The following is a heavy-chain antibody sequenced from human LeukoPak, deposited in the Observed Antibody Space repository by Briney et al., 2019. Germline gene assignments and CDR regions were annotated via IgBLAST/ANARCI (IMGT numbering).Heavy chain of an antibody. J-gene: IGHJ4*02. CDR3: ARDEGSPGALDH. V-gene: IGHV4-59*11. CDR1: GVSITSHF. CDR2: AYFNGIT. Sequence: PSETLSLTCTVSGVSITSHFWSWIRQSPGQGLEWTGYAYFNGITDYNPSLKSRVTISVDTSKNQFSLRLSSVTAADTAVYYCARDEGSPGALDHWGQGTLVTVSS. D-gene: IGHD3-10*01.